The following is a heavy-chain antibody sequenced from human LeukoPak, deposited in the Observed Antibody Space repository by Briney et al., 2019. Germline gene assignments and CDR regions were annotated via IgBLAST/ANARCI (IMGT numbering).Heavy chain of an antibody. CDR1: GFTFSSYC. J-gene: IGHJ4*02. V-gene: IGHV3-33*01. D-gene: IGHD3-3*01. CDR2: IWCDGSNK. CDR3: ARGSFAYYDFWSGYDGDY. Sequence: QPGGSLRLSCAASGFTFSSYCMHWVRQAPGKGLEWVAVIWCDGSNKYYADSVKGRFTIPRDNSKNSLYLQMNSLRAEDTAVYYCARGSFAYYDFWSGYDGDYWGQGTLVTVSS.